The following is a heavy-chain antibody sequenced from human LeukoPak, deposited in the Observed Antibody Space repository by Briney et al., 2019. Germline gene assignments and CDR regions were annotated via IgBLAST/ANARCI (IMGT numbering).Heavy chain of an antibody. CDR3: ARDHVVDGLVFDY. D-gene: IGHD2-15*01. CDR2: INQDGSDK. Sequence: GGSLRLSCTASGFIFSSFWMAWVRQAPGKGLEWVANINQDGSDKYYVDSVKGRFTISRDNAKNSLYLQMDSLRAEDTAVYYCARDHVVDGLVFDYWGQGALVTVSS. J-gene: IGHJ4*02. CDR1: GFIFSSFW. V-gene: IGHV3-7*01.